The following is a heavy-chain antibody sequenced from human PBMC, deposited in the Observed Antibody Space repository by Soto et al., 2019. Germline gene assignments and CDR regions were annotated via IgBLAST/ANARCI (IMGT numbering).Heavy chain of an antibody. CDR2: IYYSGST. J-gene: IGHJ5*02. D-gene: IGHD2-21*02. CDR1: GGSISSSSYY. V-gene: IGHV4-39*01. Sequence: SETLSLTCTVSGGSISSSSYYWGWIRQPPGKGLEWIGTIYYSGSTYYNPSLKSRVTVSVDTSKNQFSLKLSSVTAADTAVYYCARHPSDFWFDPWGQGTLVTVSS. CDR3: ARHPSDFWFDP.